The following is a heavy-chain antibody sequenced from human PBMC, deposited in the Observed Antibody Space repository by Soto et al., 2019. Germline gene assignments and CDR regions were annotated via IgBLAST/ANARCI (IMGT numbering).Heavy chain of an antibody. CDR1: VDSVSSNSAA. Sequence: SQTFSLTCAISVDSVSSNSAAWNWIRQSPSRGLEWLGRTYYRSKWYNDYAVSVKSRITINPDTSKNQFSLQLNSVTPEDTAVYYCARDPGIAVAGTDYWGQGTLVTVSS. D-gene: IGHD6-19*01. J-gene: IGHJ4*02. V-gene: IGHV6-1*01. CDR2: TYYRSKWYN. CDR3: ARDPGIAVAGTDY.